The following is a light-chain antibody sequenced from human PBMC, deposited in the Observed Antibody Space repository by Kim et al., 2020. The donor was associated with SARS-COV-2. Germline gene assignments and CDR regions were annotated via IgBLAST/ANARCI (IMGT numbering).Light chain of an antibody. V-gene: IGLV3-1*01. CDR1: RVECKY. Sequence: PTQGHSVTCTGYRVECKYVSGCQQKPGQAHVVVIYQDKQRHPGFRERVSGSDSENADTLTISGTQTMDEADYDCHAWDSNTHNYVFGAGTKVTVL. J-gene: IGLJ1*01. CDR3: HAWDSNTHNYV. CDR2: QDK.